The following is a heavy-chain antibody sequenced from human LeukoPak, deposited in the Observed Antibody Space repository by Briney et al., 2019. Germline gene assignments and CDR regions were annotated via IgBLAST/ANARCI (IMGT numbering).Heavy chain of an antibody. D-gene: IGHD6-19*01. V-gene: IGHV4-39*01. CDR3: ARRGSYSSGWNFDY. CDR2: IYYSGST. J-gene: IGHJ4*02. CDR1: GGSISSSSYY. Sequence: SETLSLTCTVSGGSISSSSYYWGWIRQPPGKGLEWIGSIYYSGSTYYNPSLKSRVTISVDTSKNQFSLKLSSVTAADTAVYYCARRGSYSSGWNFDYWGQGTLVTVYS.